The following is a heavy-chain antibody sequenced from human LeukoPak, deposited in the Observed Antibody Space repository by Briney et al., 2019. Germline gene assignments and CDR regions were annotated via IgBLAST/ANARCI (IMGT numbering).Heavy chain of an antibody. J-gene: IGHJ6*03. Sequence: SETLSLTCTVSGGSIRSYYWSWIRQPPGKGLEWIAYIYYSGSTYYNPSPKSRVTVSVDTSKNQFSLKLSSVTAADTAVYYCASIRGITHYYYYYMDVWGKGTTVTISS. CDR1: GGSIRSYY. CDR2: IYYSGST. CDR3: ASIRGITHYYYYYMDV. D-gene: IGHD3-16*01. V-gene: IGHV4-59*04.